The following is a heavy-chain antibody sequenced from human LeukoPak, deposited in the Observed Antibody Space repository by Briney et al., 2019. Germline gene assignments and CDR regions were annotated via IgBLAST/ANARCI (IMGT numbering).Heavy chain of an antibody. D-gene: IGHD3-10*01. CDR2: IWYDGSNK. CDR1: GFTFSSYG. J-gene: IGHJ6*02. V-gene: IGHV3-33*01. CDR3: ARGLERELPTSYYYYGMDV. Sequence: GSLRLSCAASGFTFSSYGMHWVRQAPGKGLEWVAVIWYDGSNKYYADSVKGRFTISRDNSKNTLYLQMNSLRAEDTAVYYCARGLERELPTSYYYYGMDVWGQGTTVTVSS.